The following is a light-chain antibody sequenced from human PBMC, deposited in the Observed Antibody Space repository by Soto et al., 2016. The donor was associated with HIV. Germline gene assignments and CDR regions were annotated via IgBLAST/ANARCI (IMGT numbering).Light chain of an antibody. Sequence: DIQMTQSPSSLSASVGDRVTITCRASQGIGNGLAWFQQQPGKAPKSLIYGASSLQGGVPARFSGTGSGTEFTLTISGLQPEDFATYFCLQHNRYPYTFGQGSKVRSN. CDR2: GAS. J-gene: IGKJ2*01. CDR3: LQHNRYPYT. CDR1: QGIGNG. V-gene: IGKV1-17*01.